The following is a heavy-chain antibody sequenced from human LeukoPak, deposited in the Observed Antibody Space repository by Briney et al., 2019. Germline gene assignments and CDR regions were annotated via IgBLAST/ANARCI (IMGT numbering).Heavy chain of an antibody. Sequence: GGSLRLSCAASGFPFSSYVMSLVRQAPGKGLEWVSYINHNGEMIYYPDFAKGRFTISRDNGKNSLYLQMNSLRDEDTAVYYCARDSDWAFDYWGQGTRVTVSS. CDR3: ARDSDWAFDY. D-gene: IGHD6-19*01. CDR2: INHNGEMI. V-gene: IGHV3-48*02. CDR1: GFPFSSYV. J-gene: IGHJ4*02.